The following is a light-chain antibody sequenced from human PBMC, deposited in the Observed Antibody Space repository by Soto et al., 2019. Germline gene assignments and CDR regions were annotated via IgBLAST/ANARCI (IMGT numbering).Light chain of an antibody. Sequence: EIVLTQSPGTLSVSPGERATVSCRASQTVSSGFLAWYQQKVGQAPRLLIYGASTRATGIPDRFSGSGSGTDFTLTIDRLEPEDFAVYYCQQYNNWPITFGQGTRLEIK. V-gene: IGKV3-20*01. CDR2: GAS. CDR1: QTVSSGF. J-gene: IGKJ5*01. CDR3: QQYNNWPIT.